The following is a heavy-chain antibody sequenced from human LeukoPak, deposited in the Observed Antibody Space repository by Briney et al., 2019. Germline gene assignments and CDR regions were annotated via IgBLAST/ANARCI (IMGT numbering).Heavy chain of an antibody. V-gene: IGHV4-38-2*02. CDR3: ARRRGDYGSGELNI. Sequence: PSETLSLTCIVSGYSISSGYYWGWIRQPPGKGLEWIGYIYYSGSTTYNPSLKSRVTISVDTSKNQFSLKLSSVTAADAAVYYCARRRGDYGSGELNIWGQGTMVTVSS. CDR2: IYYSGST. D-gene: IGHD3-10*01. J-gene: IGHJ3*02. CDR1: GYSISSGYY.